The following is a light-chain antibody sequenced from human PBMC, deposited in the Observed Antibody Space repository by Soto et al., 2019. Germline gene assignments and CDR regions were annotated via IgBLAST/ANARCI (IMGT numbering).Light chain of an antibody. CDR2: GAS. Sequence: EIVMTQSPATLSVSPGERATLFCRASQSVSSNLAWYQQKPGQAPRLLIYGASTRATGIPARFSGSGSGTEFTLTISGLQSEDFAVYYCQQYDNWPRTFGQGTKVDIK. J-gene: IGKJ1*01. V-gene: IGKV3-15*01. CDR1: QSVSSN. CDR3: QQYDNWPRT.